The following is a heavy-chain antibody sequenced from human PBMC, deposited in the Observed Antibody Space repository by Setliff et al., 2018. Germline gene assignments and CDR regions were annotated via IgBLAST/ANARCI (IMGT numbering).Heavy chain of an antibody. V-gene: IGHV7-4-1*02. CDR1: GATFSSHG. Sequence: GASVKVSCKASGATFSSHGISWVRQAPGQGLEWMGWINTNTGNPSYAQGFTGRFVFSLDTSVSTAYLQISSLKAEDTALYYCARASRFGTIKYRGDYYMDVWGKGTTVTVSS. D-gene: IGHD3-10*01. CDR3: ARASRFGTIKYRGDYYMDV. J-gene: IGHJ6*03. CDR2: INTNTGNP.